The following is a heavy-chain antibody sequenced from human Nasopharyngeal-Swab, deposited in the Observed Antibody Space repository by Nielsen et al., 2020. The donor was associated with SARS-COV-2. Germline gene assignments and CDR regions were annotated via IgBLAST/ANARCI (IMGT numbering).Heavy chain of an antibody. CDR2: IKQDGSEK. D-gene: IGHD2-15*01. Sequence: GESLKISCAASGFTFSNSWMSWVRQAPGKGLEWVANIKQDGSEKYYVDSVKGRFAISRENAKNSLYLQMNSLRAEDTGVCYCVNGGSLDFWGQGTLVTVSP. V-gene: IGHV3-7*01. J-gene: IGHJ4*02. CDR3: VNGGSLDF. CDR1: GFTFSNSW.